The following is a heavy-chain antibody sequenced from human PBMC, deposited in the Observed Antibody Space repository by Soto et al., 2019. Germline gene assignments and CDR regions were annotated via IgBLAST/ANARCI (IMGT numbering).Heavy chain of an antibody. CDR2: IYHSGST. D-gene: IGHD2-2*01. J-gene: IGHJ5*02. CDR3: ARVGCSSTSCYQAWFDP. V-gene: IGHV4-30-2*01. CDR1: GGSISSGGYS. Sequence: QLQLQESGSGLVKPSQTLSLTCAVSGGSISSGGYSWSWIRQPPGKGLEWIGYIYHSGSTYYNPALKSRVTISVDRSKTQFSLKLISVTAADTAVYYCARVGCSSTSCYQAWFDPWGQGTLVTVSS.